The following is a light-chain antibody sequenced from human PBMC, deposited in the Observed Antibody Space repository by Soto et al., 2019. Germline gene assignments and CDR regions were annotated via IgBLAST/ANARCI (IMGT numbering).Light chain of an antibody. V-gene: IGLV2-14*01. CDR1: SSDVGGYKC. CDR2: EVT. Sequence: QSVLTQPASVSGSPGQSITISCTGTSSDVGGYKCVSWFQQHPGKAPKLMIYEVTGRPSGVSNRFSGSKSGNTASLTISGLQADDEADYYCCSYTSSNTLVFGRGTKLTVL. J-gene: IGLJ1*01. CDR3: CSYTSSNTLV.